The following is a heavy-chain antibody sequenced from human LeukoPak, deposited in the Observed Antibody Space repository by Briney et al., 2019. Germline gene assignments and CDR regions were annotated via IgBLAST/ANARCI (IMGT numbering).Heavy chain of an antibody. D-gene: IGHD2-2*01. CDR2: IRYDGSNK. CDR1: GFIFSSYG. CDR3: AKDCSSTSCYPD. Sequence: GGSLRLSCAASGFIFSSYGMHWVRQAPGKGLEWVAFIRYDGSNKYYADSVKGRFTISRDNSKNTLYLQMNSLRAEDTAVYYCAKDCSSTSCYPDWGQGTLVTVSS. J-gene: IGHJ4*02. V-gene: IGHV3-30*02.